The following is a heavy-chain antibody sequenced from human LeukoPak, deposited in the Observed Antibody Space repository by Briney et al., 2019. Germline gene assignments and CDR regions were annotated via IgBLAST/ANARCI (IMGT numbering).Heavy chain of an antibody. CDR3: ARASGSYVFFDY. CDR2: IYYSGST. J-gene: IGHJ4*02. Sequence: PSETLSLTCTVSGGSISSYYWSWIRQPPGKGLEWIGYIYYSGSTNYNPSLKSRVTISVDTSKNQFSLKLSSVTAADTAVYYCARASGSYVFFDYWGQGTLVTVSS. V-gene: IGHV4-59*12. CDR1: GGSISSYY. D-gene: IGHD1-26*01.